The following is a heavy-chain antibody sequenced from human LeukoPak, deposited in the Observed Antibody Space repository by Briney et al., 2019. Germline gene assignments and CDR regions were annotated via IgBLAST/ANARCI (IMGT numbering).Heavy chain of an antibody. J-gene: IGHJ4*02. CDR1: GFTVSSNY. V-gene: IGHV3-66*01. Sequence: GGSLRLSCAASGFTVSSNYMSWVRQAPGKGLEWVSVIYSGGSTYYADSVKGRFTISRDNSKNTLYLQMNSLRAEDTAVYYCARVGHDSSGYYYRSAEFDYWGQGTLVTVSS. CDR3: ARVGHDSSGYYYRSAEFDY. D-gene: IGHD3-22*01. CDR2: IYSGGST.